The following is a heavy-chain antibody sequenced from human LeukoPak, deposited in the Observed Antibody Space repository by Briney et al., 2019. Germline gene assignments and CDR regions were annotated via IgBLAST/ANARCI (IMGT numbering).Heavy chain of an antibody. CDR3: ARDQITAVTAYLDY. CDR1: GFSFSRSD. V-gene: IGHV3-13*01. CDR2: IGAAGDT. J-gene: IGHJ4*02. D-gene: IGHD2-21*02. Sequence: PGGSLRLSCVASGFSFSRSDMHWVRQVTGKGLEWVSGIGAAGDTFYPGSVKGRFTISRDNTKDSLYLQMNSLRAEDTAVYYCARDQITAVTAYLDYWGQGTLVTVSS.